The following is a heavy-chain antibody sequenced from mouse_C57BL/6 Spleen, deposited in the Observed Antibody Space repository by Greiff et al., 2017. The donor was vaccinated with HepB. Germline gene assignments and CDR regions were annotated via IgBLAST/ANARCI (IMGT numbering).Heavy chain of an antibody. CDR3: ARAGGTGSLYYFDY. D-gene: IGHD1-1*01. Sequence: QVQLQQSGAELVKPGASVKISCKASGYAFSSYWMNWVKQRPGKGLEWIGQIYPGDGDTNYNGKFKGKATLTADKSSSTAYMQLSSLTSEDSAVYFCARAGGTGSLYYFDYWSQGTTLTVSS. CDR2: IYPGDGDT. J-gene: IGHJ2*01. CDR1: GYAFSSYW. V-gene: IGHV1-80*01.